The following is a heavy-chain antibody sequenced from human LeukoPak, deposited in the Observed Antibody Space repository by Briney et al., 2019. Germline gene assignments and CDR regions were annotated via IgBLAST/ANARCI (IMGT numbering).Heavy chain of an antibody. CDR3: ARDAEYSSSRSSKDPNWFDP. CDR1: GGSISSSSYY. D-gene: IGHD6-13*01. Sequence: SETLSLTCTVSGGSISSSSYYWGWIRQPPGKGLEWIGSIYYSGSTYYNPSLKSRVTISVDTSKNQFTLKLSSVTAADTAVYYCARDAEYSSSRSSKDPNWFDPWGQGTLVTVSS. CDR2: IYYSGST. V-gene: IGHV4-39*06. J-gene: IGHJ5*02.